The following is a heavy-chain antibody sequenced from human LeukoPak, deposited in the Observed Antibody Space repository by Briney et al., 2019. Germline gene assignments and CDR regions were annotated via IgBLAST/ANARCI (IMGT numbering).Heavy chain of an antibody. D-gene: IGHD4-23*01. CDR3: ARAWDNGGKSYYFDY. CDR1: GYTFTAYF. Sequence: ASVTLSCKPSGYTFTAYFMHWVRPAPGQVIEWMGSTNPHSGGTLYAQRFQDRVTMTRDTSISTAYMELTRLRSDDTAVYYCARAWDNGGKSYYFDYWGQGTRVTVSS. V-gene: IGHV1-2*02. CDR2: TNPHSGGT. J-gene: IGHJ4*02.